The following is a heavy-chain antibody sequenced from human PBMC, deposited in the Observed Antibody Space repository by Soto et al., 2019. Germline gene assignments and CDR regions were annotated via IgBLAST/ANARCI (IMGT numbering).Heavy chain of an antibody. Sequence: ASVKVSCKASGYNFNNYYIHWVRQTPGQGPEWIGVINPSRGLTTYSQRFQGRVSMTRDTSTTTVYMELSSLRSEDTAIYYCARDGAPIAGRSGYFDYWGPGTEVTVSS. J-gene: IGHJ4*02. CDR1: GYNFNNYY. CDR2: INPSRGLT. CDR3: ARDGAPIAGRSGYFDY. D-gene: IGHD6-19*01. V-gene: IGHV1-46*02.